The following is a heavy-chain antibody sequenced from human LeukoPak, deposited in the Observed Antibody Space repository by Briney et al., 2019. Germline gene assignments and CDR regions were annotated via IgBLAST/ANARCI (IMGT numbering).Heavy chain of an antibody. CDR3: TKEGEIHEYVSMHV. CDR2: INNGGSAT. CDR1: GLTFSSYA. D-gene: IGHD3-16*01. V-gene: IGHV3-23*01. Sequence: GGSLRLSCAASGLTFSSYAMSSVRQAPGKGPEWDSAINNGGSATYYVASVRRRFTIRKDNYKNTDYLQMNSLRAEDTAIYYCTKEGEIHEYVSMHVWGNGTTVIVSS. J-gene: IGHJ6*04.